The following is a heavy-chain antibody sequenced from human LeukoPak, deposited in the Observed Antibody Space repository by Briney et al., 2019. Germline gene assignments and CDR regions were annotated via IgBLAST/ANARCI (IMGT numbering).Heavy chain of an antibody. CDR2: ISAYNGNT. V-gene: IGHV1-18*01. D-gene: IGHD3/OR15-3a*01. Sequence: APVKVSCKASGYTFTSYGISWVRQAPGQGLEWMGWISAYNGNTNYAQKLQGRVTMTTDTSTSTAYMELRSLRSDDTAVYYCARDIWDFVKWMGNDAFDIWGQGTMVTVSS. CDR1: GYTFTSYG. J-gene: IGHJ3*02. CDR3: ARDIWDFVKWMGNDAFDI.